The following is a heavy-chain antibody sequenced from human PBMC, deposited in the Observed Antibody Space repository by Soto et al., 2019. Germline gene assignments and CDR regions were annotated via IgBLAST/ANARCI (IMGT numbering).Heavy chain of an antibody. Sequence: EVQLVESGGGLIQRGGSLRLSCAASGFTVSNNYMSWVRQAPGKGLEWVSVIYSGGSTYYADSVKGRFTISRDHSKNTLDLQMNSLRAEDTAVYYCARDPRIAVAGTSYYYSYGMDVWGQGTTVTVSS. CDR3: ARDPRIAVAGTSYYYSYGMDV. CDR2: IYSGGST. V-gene: IGHV3-53*01. J-gene: IGHJ6*02. CDR1: GFTVSNNY. D-gene: IGHD6-19*01.